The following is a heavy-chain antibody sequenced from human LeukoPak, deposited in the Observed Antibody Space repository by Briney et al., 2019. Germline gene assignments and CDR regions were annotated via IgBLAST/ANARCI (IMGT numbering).Heavy chain of an antibody. J-gene: IGHJ4*02. Sequence: PGGSLRLSCAASGFTFSSYAMHWVRQAPGKGLEWVAVISYDGSNKYYADSVKGRFTISRDNSKNTLYLQMDSLRAEDTAVYYCARVAGDITIFSHFDYWGQGTLVTVSS. CDR1: GFTFSSYA. CDR3: ARVAGDITIFSHFDY. D-gene: IGHD3-3*01. V-gene: IGHV3-30-3*01. CDR2: ISYDGSNK.